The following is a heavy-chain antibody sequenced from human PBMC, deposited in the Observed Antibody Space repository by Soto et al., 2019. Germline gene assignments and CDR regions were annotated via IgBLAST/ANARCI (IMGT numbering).Heavy chain of an antibody. CDR2: IKSKTDGGTT. D-gene: IGHD3-10*01. J-gene: IGHJ3*02. CDR3: TTDSNTPGAQGAFDI. CDR1: EFTFRNPW. Sequence: WLPMRLPYAASEFTFRNPWINWVSQATGKGLEWVGRIKSKTDGGTTDYAAPVKGRFTISRDDSKNTLYLQMNSLKTEDPAVYYCTTDSNTPGAQGAFDIWGQGTMVTVSS. V-gene: IGHV3-15*07.